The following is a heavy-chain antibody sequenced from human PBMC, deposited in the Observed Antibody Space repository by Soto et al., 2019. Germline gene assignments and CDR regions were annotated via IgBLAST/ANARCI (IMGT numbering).Heavy chain of an antibody. V-gene: IGHV4-39*01. J-gene: IGHJ6*02. CDR1: GGSISSSCYY. CDR2: IYYSGST. Sequence: SETLSLPRTVSGGSISSSCYYWGWVRPPPGEGVGGVGGIYYSGSTYYNPSLKSRVTISVDTSKNQFSLKLSSVTAADTAVYYCARHGGYCSGGSCPPDYYYYGMDVWGQGTTVTVSS. CDR3: ARHGGYCSGGSCPPDYYYYGMDV. D-gene: IGHD2-15*01.